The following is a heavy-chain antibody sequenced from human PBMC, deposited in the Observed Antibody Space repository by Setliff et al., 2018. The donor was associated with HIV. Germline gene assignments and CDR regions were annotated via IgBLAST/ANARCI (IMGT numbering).Heavy chain of an antibody. CDR2: IYYSGGVT. CDR1: GGSISVSSHY. D-gene: IGHD1-1*01. CDR3: AKLVYPQLWPLDIDH. V-gene: IGHV4-39*02. Sequence: SETLSLTCTVSGGSISVSSHYWGWIRQPPGKGLEWIGSIYYSGGVTYYADSVKGRFTLSRDTSKDTLYLQMTSLRADDTAVYFCAKLVYPQLWPLDIDHWGQGTLVTVSS. J-gene: IGHJ4*02.